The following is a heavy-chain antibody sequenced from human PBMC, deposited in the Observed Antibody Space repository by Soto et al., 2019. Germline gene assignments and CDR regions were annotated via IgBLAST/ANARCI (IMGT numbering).Heavy chain of an antibody. CDR1: GFSFSTYE. Sequence: EVQLVESGGGLVQLGGSLRLSCAASGFSFSTYEMNWVRQAPGKGLEWVSYISKNGIDIYYADSVKGRFTISRDNANNSLFLQMDSLRPEDTAVYYCAPRKYGSFNIGAFDIWGQGTMVTVSS. J-gene: IGHJ3*02. V-gene: IGHV3-48*03. CDR2: ISKNGIDI. CDR3: APRKYGSFNIGAFDI. D-gene: IGHD1-26*01.